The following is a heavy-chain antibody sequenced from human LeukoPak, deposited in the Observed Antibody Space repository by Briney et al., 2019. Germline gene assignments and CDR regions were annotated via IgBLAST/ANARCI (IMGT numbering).Heavy chain of an antibody. CDR1: VFTFSSYA. J-gene: IGHJ4*02. D-gene: IGHD4-17*01. CDR3: AKDQMTTVPFDY. V-gene: IGHV3-23*01. Sequence: GGSLRLSCAACVFTFSSYAMSWVRQAPGKGLEWVSAISGSGGSTYYADSVKGRFTISRDNSKNTLYLKMNSLRAEDTAVYYCAKDQMTTVPFDYWGQGTLVTVSS. CDR2: ISGSGGST.